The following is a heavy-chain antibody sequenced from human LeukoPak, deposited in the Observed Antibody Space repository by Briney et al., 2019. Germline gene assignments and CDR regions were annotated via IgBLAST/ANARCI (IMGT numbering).Heavy chain of an antibody. CDR1: GYAFTGHY. CDR2: INPNSGGT. Sequence: ASVKVSCKASGYAFTGHYMHWVRQAPGQGREWMGWINPNSGGTNYSQKFQGRVTMTRDTSITTAYMELSRLKSDDTAVYYCAREVDYYDSSDYFPLGYWGRGTLVTVSS. V-gene: IGHV1-2*02. D-gene: IGHD3-22*01. J-gene: IGHJ4*02. CDR3: AREVDYYDSSDYFPLGY.